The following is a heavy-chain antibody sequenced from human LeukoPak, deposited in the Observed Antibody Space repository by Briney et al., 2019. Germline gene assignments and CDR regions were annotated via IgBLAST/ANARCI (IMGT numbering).Heavy chain of an antibody. CDR3: ARGRYSAGDNWFDP. V-gene: IGHV4-59*01. D-gene: IGHD3-9*01. J-gene: IGHJ5*02. Sequence: SETLSLTCTVSGGTITSYYWSWTRQSPGKGLEWIGYIHYTGSTNYNPSLKSRVTMLIDTSKNQFSLKLSSVTAADTAVYYCARGRYSAGDNWFDPWGQGTLVTVSS. CDR1: GGTITSYY. CDR2: IHYTGST.